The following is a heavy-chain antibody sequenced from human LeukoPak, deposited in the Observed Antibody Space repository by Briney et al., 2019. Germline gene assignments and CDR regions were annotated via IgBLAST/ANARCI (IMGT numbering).Heavy chain of an antibody. CDR2: ISTYDGNT. Sequence: ASVKVSGKASGYTFTNYGITWVRRAPGQGVEGRGGISTYDGNTTYTQKLQGRVTMTTDTSTSTAYTELRSLRSDDTAVYYCAGTRSPGSYTLPWGRGTLVTVSS. V-gene: IGHV1-18*01. J-gene: IGHJ5*02. CDR3: AGTRSPGSYTLP. D-gene: IGHD3-10*01. CDR1: GYTFTNYG.